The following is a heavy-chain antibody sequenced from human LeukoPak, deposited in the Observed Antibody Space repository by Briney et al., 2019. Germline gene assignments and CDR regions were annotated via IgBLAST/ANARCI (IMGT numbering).Heavy chain of an antibody. CDR1: GFTFSTYE. D-gene: IGHD3-22*01. CDR3: AATYYYDGSGGY. Sequence: SGGSLRLSCAASGFTFSTYEMNWVRQAPGKGLEWVSYISSTGSNIYYADSVKGRFTISRDNAKNSLYLLMNSLRTEDTAVYYCAATYYYDGSGGYWGQGTLVTVSS. CDR2: ISSTGSNI. V-gene: IGHV3-48*03. J-gene: IGHJ4*02.